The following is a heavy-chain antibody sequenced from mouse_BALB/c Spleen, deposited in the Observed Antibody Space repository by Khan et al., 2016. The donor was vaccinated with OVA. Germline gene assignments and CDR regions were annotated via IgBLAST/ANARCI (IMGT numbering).Heavy chain of an antibody. J-gene: IGHJ2*01. D-gene: IGHD1-1*01. Sequence: EVELVESGGGLVKSGGSLKFSCAASGFTFSNYAMSWVRQTPEKRLEWVATISSGGSYTYYPDSVKGRFTISRDNAENTLYLQVSSLRSEDTAMYYCARTPGYYGSNYFDYWGQGTTLTVSS. CDR1: GFTFSNYA. CDR3: ARTPGYYGSNYFDY. V-gene: IGHV5-9-3*01. CDR2: ISSGGSYT.